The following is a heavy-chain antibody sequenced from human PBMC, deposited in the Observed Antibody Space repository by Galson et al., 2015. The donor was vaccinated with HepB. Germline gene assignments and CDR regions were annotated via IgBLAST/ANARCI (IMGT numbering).Heavy chain of an antibody. Sequence: PALVKPTQTLTLTCTFSGFSLSTSGMCVSWIRQPPGKALEWLARIDWDDDKYYSTSLKSRLTITKDTSKNQVVLTMTNMDPVDTATYYCAHSCYPTSWFDPWGQGTLVTVSS. CDR2: IDWDDDK. CDR1: GFSLSTSGMC. D-gene: IGHD2-2*01. J-gene: IGHJ5*02. V-gene: IGHV2-70*11. CDR3: AHSCYPTSWFDP.